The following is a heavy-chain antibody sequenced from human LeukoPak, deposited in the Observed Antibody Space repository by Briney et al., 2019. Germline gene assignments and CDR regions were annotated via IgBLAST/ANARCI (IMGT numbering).Heavy chain of an antibody. V-gene: IGHV3-23*01. CDR2: ISGSGGST. J-gene: IGHJ4*02. CDR3: AKGDIVVVPGESTFDY. D-gene: IGHD2-2*01. Sequence: GGPLRLSCAASGFTFSSYAMSWVRQAPEKGLEWVSSISGSGGSTYYADSVKGRFTISRDNSKNTLYLQMNSLRAEDTAVYYCAKGDIVVVPGESTFDYWGQGTLVTVSS. CDR1: GFTFSSYA.